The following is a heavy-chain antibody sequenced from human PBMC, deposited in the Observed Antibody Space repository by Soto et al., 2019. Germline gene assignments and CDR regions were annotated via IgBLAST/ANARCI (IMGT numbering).Heavy chain of an antibody. V-gene: IGHV1-69*12. CDR1: GGTFTTYG. CDR3: ARRTTVGHWFDP. CDR2: INPIFGTA. D-gene: IGHD4-4*01. J-gene: IGHJ5*02. Sequence: QVQLVQSGAEVKKPGSSVKVSCKASGGTFTTYGINWVRQAPGQGLEWMGGINPIFGTANYAPKFQGRVTITADESTSTAYMELRSLRSEDTAVFYCARRTTVGHWFDPWGQGTLFTVSS.